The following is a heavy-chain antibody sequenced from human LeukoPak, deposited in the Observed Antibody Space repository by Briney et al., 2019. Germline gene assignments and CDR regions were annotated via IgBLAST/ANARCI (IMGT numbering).Heavy chain of an antibody. D-gene: IGHD1-7*01. CDR1: GFTFSTYS. Sequence: GGSLRLSCVASGFTFSTYSMNWVHQAPGKGLEWVSSISRSTSSIYYADSVRGRFTISRDNAKNSLYLQMNSLRDEDTAVYSCARDPDRTYGTNPLDYWGQGTLVTVSS. CDR2: ISRSTSSI. CDR3: ARDPDRTYGTNPLDY. J-gene: IGHJ4*02. V-gene: IGHV3-48*02.